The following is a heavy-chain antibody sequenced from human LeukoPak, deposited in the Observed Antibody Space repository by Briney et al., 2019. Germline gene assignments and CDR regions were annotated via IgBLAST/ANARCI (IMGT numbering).Heavy chain of an antibody. Sequence: GGSLRLSCTASGFTFGGYAMSWVRQAPGKGLEWVRLIRSKAYGGTTEYAASVKGRFTISRDDSRSIAYLRMNRLKTEDTAVYYCMRYGSWYYDFWSGTYFDYWGQGTLVTVSS. CDR2: IRSKAYGGTT. J-gene: IGHJ4*02. D-gene: IGHD3-3*01. CDR3: MRYGSWYYDFWSGTYFDY. V-gene: IGHV3-49*04. CDR1: GFTFGGYA.